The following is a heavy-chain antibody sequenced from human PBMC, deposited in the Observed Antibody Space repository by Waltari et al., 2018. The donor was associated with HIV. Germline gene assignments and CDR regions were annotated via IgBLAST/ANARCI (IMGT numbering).Heavy chain of an antibody. CDR3: VRDWWKDAYYYSGMDV. Sequence: QVQLQPSGPGLVKPSQTLSLTCPISGDSVSRNSAAWTWIRQSPSRGLDWLGRTYYRSKWDNDDAVSVKGGITINPDTSKNQFSLQLNSVTPEDTAVYYCVRDWWKDAYYYSGMDVWGQGTTVTVSS. V-gene: IGHV6-1*01. D-gene: IGHD1-1*01. CDR2: TYYRSKWDN. J-gene: IGHJ6*02. CDR1: GDSVSRNSAA.